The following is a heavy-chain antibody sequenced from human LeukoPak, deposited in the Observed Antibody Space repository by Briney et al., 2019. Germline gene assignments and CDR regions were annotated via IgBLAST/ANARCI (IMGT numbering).Heavy chain of an antibody. CDR2: VNADGGNT. CDR1: GYTFDNYR. V-gene: IGHV3-23*01. CDR3: TKRVKYGGTWDHFAD. J-gene: IGHJ4*02. Sequence: GGSLRLSCAASGYTFDNYRMSWVRQAPGKGLEWVSTVNADGGNTYYADSVKGRFTISRDNSKSTLILQMNSLRVEDAALYYCTKRVKYGGTWDHFADWGQGTLVTVSS. D-gene: IGHD1-26*01.